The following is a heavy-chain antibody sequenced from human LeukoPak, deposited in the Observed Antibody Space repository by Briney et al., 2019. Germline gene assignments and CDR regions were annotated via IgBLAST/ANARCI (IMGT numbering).Heavy chain of an antibody. J-gene: IGHJ4*02. CDR3: ARGEGDYYGSGSLAPLFDY. CDR2: IYYSGST. Sequence: SETLSLTCTVSGGSISYHYWSWIRQPPGKGLEWIGYIYYSGSTNYNPSLKSRVTISVDTSKNQFSLKLSSVTAADTAVYYCARGEGDYYGSGSLAPLFDYWGQGTLVTVSS. V-gene: IGHV4-59*11. D-gene: IGHD3-10*01. CDR1: GGSISYHY.